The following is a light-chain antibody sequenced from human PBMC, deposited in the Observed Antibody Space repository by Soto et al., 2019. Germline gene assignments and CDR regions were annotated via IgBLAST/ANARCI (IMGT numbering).Light chain of an antibody. J-gene: IGLJ1*01. CDR3: SSYAGSNNPFV. V-gene: IGLV2-8*01. CDR2: KVS. Sequence: QSVLTQPPSTSGSPGQSVTISCTGTSSDVGGYDFVSWYQHHPGKAPKLMVYKVSQRPSGVPDRFSGSKSGNTASLTVSGLQAEDEADYYCSSYAGSNNPFVFGTGTKVTVL. CDR1: SSDVGGYDF.